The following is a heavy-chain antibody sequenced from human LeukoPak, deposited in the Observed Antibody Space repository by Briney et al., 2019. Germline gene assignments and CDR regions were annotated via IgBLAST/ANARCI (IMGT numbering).Heavy chain of an antibody. CDR3: ARDNREVRGGDCFDV. CDR1: GYTFTDYY. V-gene: IGHV1-2*02. J-gene: IGHJ6*04. CDR2: INPNSGVT. Sequence: ASVKVSCKASGYTFTDYYIHWVRQAPGQGLEWMGWINPNSGVTNYAQKFQSRVTMTRDTSITTAYMELSRLRSDDTAVYYCARDNREVRGGDCFDVWGKGTTVTVSS. D-gene: IGHD2-21*02.